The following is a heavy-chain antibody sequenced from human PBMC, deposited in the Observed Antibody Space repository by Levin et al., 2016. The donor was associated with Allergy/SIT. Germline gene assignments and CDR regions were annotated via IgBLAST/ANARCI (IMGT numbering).Heavy chain of an antibody. CDR3: AKPEPTTVTTSWFDP. CDR2: ISGSGGST. Sequence: GESLKISCAASGFTFSSYAMSWVRQAPGKGLEWVSAISGSGGSTYYADSVKGRFTISRDNSKNTLYLQMNSLRAEDTAVYYCAKPEPTTVTTSWFDPWGQGTLVTVSS. J-gene: IGHJ5*02. D-gene: IGHD4-17*01. CDR1: GFTFSSYA. V-gene: IGHV3-23*01.